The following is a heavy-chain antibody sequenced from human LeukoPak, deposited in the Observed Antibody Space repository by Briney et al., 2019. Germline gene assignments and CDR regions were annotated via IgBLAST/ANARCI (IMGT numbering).Heavy chain of an antibody. Sequence: ASVKVSCKASGYTFTDYYIHWVRQAPGLGLEWMGWIIPNSGGTNYAQKFQGRVTMTRDTSISTAYMELNRLMSDDTAVYYCAKIRLTAAGNQPLDYWGQGTLVTVSS. V-gene: IGHV1-2*02. CDR1: GYTFTDYY. CDR3: AKIRLTAAGNQPLDY. D-gene: IGHD6-13*01. CDR2: IIPNSGGT. J-gene: IGHJ4*02.